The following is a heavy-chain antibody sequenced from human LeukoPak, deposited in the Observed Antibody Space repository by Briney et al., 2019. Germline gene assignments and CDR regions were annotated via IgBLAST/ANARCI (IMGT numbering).Heavy chain of an antibody. V-gene: IGHV3-21*01. CDR3: ARDRSYCSGGSCYSVVDYFDY. Sequence: GGSLRLSCAASGFTFSSYSMNWVRQAPGKGLEWVSSISSSSSYIYYADSVKGRFTISRDNAKNSLYLQMNSLRAEDTAVYYCARDRSYCSGGSCYSVVDYFDYWGQGTLVTVSS. CDR2: ISSSSSYI. CDR1: GFTFSSYS. D-gene: IGHD2-15*01. J-gene: IGHJ4*02.